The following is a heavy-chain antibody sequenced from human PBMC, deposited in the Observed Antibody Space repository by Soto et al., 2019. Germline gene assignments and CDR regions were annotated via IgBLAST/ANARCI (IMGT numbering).Heavy chain of an antibody. V-gene: IGHV3-23*01. Sequence: EVQLLESGGGRVQRGGSLRLSCAASGFTFTNYAMNWVRQTPGKGLEWVSAISGNGFSTYYADSVKGRFTIFRDNSRNTLELQINSLRAEDTAVYYCAKAWSQSAYDSFYFDYWGQGTLVTVSS. CDR2: ISGNGFST. CDR3: AKAWSQSAYDSFYFDY. J-gene: IGHJ4*02. CDR1: GFTFTNYA. D-gene: IGHD5-12*01.